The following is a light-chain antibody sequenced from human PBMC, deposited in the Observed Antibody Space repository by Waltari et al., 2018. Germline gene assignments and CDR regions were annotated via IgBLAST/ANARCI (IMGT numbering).Light chain of an antibody. CDR2: EAS. V-gene: IGKV1-39*01. J-gene: IGKJ2*03. Sequence: DIVMTQSPSSLSASVGDKVTITCRASQIISNYLHWYQQKPGEAPKLLMYEASTLESGVPSRFSGSRSGTDFTLTINSLQPEDVATYYCQQSYNYPRSFGQGTKLE. CDR1: QIISNY. CDR3: QQSYNYPRS.